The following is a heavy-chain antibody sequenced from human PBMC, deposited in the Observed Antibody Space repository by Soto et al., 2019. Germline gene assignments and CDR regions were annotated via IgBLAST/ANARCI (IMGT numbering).Heavy chain of an antibody. V-gene: IGHV4-39*02. CDR2: IYYSGST. CDR3: ARDGAMTTVTTGTYHGMDV. Sequence: SETLSLTCTVSGGSISSSSYYWGWIRQPPGKGLEWIGSIYYSGSTYYNPSLKSRVTISVDTSKNQFSLKLSSVTAADTAVYYCARDGAMTTVTTGTYHGMDVWGQGTTVTV. J-gene: IGHJ6*02. D-gene: IGHD4-4*01. CDR1: GGSISSSSYY.